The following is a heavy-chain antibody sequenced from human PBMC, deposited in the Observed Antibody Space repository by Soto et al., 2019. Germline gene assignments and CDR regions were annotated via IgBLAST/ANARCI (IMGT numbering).Heavy chain of an antibody. Sequence: QVQMAQSGGEVKKLGASLKVSCKAFGYTFTNYGISWVRQAPGQGLEWMGWISPYNGHTNSAQKFQDRMSMTTDTSTATAYIELRSLRTDDTAVYYCARDHPFIVATMSIDFWGQGTLVSVSS. V-gene: IGHV1-18*01. CDR1: GYTFTNYG. CDR2: ISPYNGHT. CDR3: ARDHPFIVATMSIDF. D-gene: IGHD5-12*01. J-gene: IGHJ4*02.